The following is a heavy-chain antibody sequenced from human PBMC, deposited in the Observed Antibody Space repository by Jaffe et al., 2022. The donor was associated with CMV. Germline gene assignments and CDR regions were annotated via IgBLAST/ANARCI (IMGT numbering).Heavy chain of an antibody. CDR1: GIIFSDYS. V-gene: IGHV3-21*01. D-gene: IGHD7-27*01. J-gene: IGHJ6*02. CDR3: ARGLGFTQGYGMDV. CDR2: ISSRSSSM. Sequence: EVQLVESGGGLVKPGGSLRISCAASGIIFSDYSMNWVRQAPGKGLEWVSSISSRSSSMYYADSVKGRFTISRDNAKNSLYLQMNSLRVEDTAIYYCARGLGFTQGYGMDVWGQGTTVTVSS.